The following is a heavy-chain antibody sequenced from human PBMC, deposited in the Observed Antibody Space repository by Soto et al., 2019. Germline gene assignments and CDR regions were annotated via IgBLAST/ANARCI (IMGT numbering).Heavy chain of an antibody. CDR2: MSPKTGNT. J-gene: IGHJ4*02. CDR1: GYTFTSYD. D-gene: IGHD1-26*01. CDR3: ARCPPDLGFDL. Sequence: QVQLVQSGAEVKKPGASVKVSCKASGYTFTSYDINWVRQATGQGLEWIGWMSPKTGNTGYAQNFQGRVTMTRNPSISTAYMELGGLTSEDTAVYYCARCPPDLGFDLWGQGTLFPVSS. V-gene: IGHV1-8*01.